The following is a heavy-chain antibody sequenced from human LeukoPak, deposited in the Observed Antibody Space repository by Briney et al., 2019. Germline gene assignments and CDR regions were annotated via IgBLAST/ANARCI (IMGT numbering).Heavy chain of an antibody. CDR2: INLSVGST. V-gene: IGHV1-46*01. D-gene: IGHD3-10*01. Sequence: ASVKVSCKASGNSFTTYYMHWVRQAPGQGLEWMGIINLSVGSTSYAQKYQGRVTMTRDTSTTTVYMGLSSLRSEDTAVYYCARTERNDGSGSYYDYWGQGTLVTVSS. CDR1: GNSFTTYY. CDR3: ARTERNDGSGSYYDY. J-gene: IGHJ4*02.